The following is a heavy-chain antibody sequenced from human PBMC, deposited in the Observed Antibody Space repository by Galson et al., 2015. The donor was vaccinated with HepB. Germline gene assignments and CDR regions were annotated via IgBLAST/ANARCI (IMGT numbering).Heavy chain of an antibody. V-gene: IGHV3-33*08. Sequence: SLRLSCAASGFTFSSYGMHWVRQAPGKGLEWVALIRYDGSMRYADSVTGRFTISRDNSKNTLYLQMNSLRGEDTAVYYCVRDTPLVPWGQGTLVTVSS. CDR1: GFTFSSYG. CDR3: VRDTPLVP. J-gene: IGHJ5*02. D-gene: IGHD5-18*01. CDR2: IRYDGSMR.